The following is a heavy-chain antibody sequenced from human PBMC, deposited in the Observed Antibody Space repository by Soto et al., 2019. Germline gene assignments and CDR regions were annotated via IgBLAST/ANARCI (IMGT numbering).Heavy chain of an antibody. CDR1: GYTFTSYG. Sequence: ASVKVSCKASGYTFTSYGISWVRQAPGQGLEWMGWISAYNGNTNYAQKLQGRVTMTTDTSTSTAYMELRSLRSDDTAVYYCARGRGDRYYDILTGYKYAFDIWGQATMVTVSS. CDR2: ISAYNGNT. J-gene: IGHJ3*02. CDR3: ARGRGDRYYDILTGYKYAFDI. D-gene: IGHD3-9*01. V-gene: IGHV1-18*01.